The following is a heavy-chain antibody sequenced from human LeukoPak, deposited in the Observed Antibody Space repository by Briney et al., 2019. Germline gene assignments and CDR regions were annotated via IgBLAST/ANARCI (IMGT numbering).Heavy chain of an antibody. CDR2: IRYDGSNK. CDR3: AKVDVVVVAAWAPDY. CDR1: GFTFSSYG. Sequence: GVSLRLSCAASGFTFSSYGMHWVRQAPGKGLEWVAFIRYDGSNKYYADSVKGRFTISRDNSKNTLYLQMNSLRAEDTAVYYCAKVDVVVVAAWAPDYWGQGTLVTVSS. D-gene: IGHD2-15*01. V-gene: IGHV3-30*02. J-gene: IGHJ4*02.